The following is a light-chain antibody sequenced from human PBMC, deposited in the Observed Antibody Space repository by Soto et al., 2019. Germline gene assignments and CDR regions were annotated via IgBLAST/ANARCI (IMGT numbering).Light chain of an antibody. Sequence: PGERATLSCRASQSVSSNLLAWYQQKPGQAPRLLIYGATNRATGIPDRFSGSGSGTDITLTISRLEPEDFAVYYCQQYGSSPRTFGQGTKVDIK. J-gene: IGKJ1*01. CDR1: QSVSSNL. V-gene: IGKV3-20*01. CDR2: GAT. CDR3: QQYGSSPRT.